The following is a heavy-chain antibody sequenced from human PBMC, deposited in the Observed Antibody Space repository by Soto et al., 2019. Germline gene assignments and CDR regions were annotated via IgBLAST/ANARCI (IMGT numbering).Heavy chain of an antibody. D-gene: IGHD4-17*01. CDR3: ARWGQGGYYGDYGESY. Sequence: EVQLVESGGGLVKPGGSLRLSCAASGFTFSSYSMNWVRQAPGKGLEWVSSISSSSSYIYYADSVKGRFTISRDNAKNSLYLQMNSLRAEDTAVYYCARWGQGGYYGDYGESYWGQGTLVTVSS. CDR1: GFTFSSYS. CDR2: ISSSSSYI. J-gene: IGHJ4*02. V-gene: IGHV3-21*01.